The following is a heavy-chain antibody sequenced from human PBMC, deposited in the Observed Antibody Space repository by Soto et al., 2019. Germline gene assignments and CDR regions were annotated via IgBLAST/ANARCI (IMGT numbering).Heavy chain of an antibody. Sequence: QVQLVESGGGVVQPGRSLRLSCAASGFAFSGYGMHWVRQAPGKGLEWVTVIWYDGSKKYYADSVKGRFTISRDNSKNTLYLQMNSLRVEDTAVYFCARGDCSGTSCYAFDYWGQGTLVTVSS. D-gene: IGHD2-2*01. CDR3: ARGDCSGTSCYAFDY. CDR2: IWYDGSKK. V-gene: IGHV3-33*01. J-gene: IGHJ4*02. CDR1: GFAFSGYG.